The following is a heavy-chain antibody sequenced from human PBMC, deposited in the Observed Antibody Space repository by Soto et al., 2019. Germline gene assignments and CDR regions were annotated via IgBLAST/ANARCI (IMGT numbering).Heavy chain of an antibody. V-gene: IGHV4-31*03. D-gene: IGHD6-6*01. J-gene: IGHJ5*02. Sequence: PSETLSLTCTVSGGSICSGGHYWSWIRQHPGKGLEWIGYIYYSGSTYYNPSLKSRVTISVDTSKNQFSLKLSSVTAADTAVYYCARAEWGNVGYSSSWGYWFDPWGQGTLVTVSS. CDR1: GGSICSGGHY. CDR2: IYYSGST. CDR3: ARAEWGNVGYSSSWGYWFDP.